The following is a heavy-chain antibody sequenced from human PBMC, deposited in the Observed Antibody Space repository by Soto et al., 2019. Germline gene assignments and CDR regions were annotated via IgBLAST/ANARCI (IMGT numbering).Heavy chain of an antibody. Sequence: GGSLRLSCAASGFTFSSYGMHWVRQAPGKGLEWVAVIWYDGSNKYYADSVKGRFTISRDNSKNTLYLQMNSLRAEDTAVYYCARAGGYCTNGVCPGYFDYWGQGTLVTVSS. CDR3: ARAGGYCTNGVCPGYFDY. CDR2: IWYDGSNK. CDR1: GFTFSSYG. V-gene: IGHV3-33*01. D-gene: IGHD2-8*01. J-gene: IGHJ4*02.